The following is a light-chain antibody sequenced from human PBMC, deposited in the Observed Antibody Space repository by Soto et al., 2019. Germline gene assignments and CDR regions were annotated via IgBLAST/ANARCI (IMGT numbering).Light chain of an antibody. Sequence: QTVVTQEPSLSVSPGGTVTLTCGLSSGSVSTTLYPSWCQQTPGQAPRTLIYATNTRSSGVPDRFSGSILGNKAALTITGAQADDESDYYCVLYMPSGIWVFGGGTKVTVL. V-gene: IGLV8-61*01. CDR1: SGSVSTTLY. CDR2: ATN. J-gene: IGLJ3*02. CDR3: VLYMPSGIWV.